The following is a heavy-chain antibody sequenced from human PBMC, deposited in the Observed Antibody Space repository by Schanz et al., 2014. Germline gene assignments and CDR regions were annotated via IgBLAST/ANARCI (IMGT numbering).Heavy chain of an antibody. Sequence: QVQLEQSGAEVKKPGSSMTVSCKASGGTFNSYTINWVRQAPGQGLEWMGRIIPILGIANYAQNFQGRVTITADKSTSTAYMELTSLRSDDTAVYYCARGGGPEDVFDIWGQGTILTVSS. J-gene: IGHJ3*02. CDR1: GGTFNSYT. CDR3: ARGGGPEDVFDI. D-gene: IGHD2-15*01. V-gene: IGHV1-69*02. CDR2: IIPILGIA.